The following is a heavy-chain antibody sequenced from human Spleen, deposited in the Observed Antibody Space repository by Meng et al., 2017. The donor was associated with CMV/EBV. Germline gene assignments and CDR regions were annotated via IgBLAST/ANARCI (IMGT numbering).Heavy chain of an antibody. Sequence: GESLKISCVVSGLTFSSYAMTWVRQAPGKGLEWVSDISGRGGSSYYADSVKGRLTISRDNSKNTLYLQMNSLRAEDTAVYYCAKDERDYSVYYYYAMDVWGQGTTVTVSS. V-gene: IGHV3-23*01. CDR1: GLTFSSYA. CDR3: AKDERDYSVYYYYAMDV. J-gene: IGHJ6*02. D-gene: IGHD4-11*01. CDR2: ISGRGGSS.